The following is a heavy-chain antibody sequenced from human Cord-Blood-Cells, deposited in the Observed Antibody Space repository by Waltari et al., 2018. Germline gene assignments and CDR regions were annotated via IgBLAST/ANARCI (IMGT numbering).Heavy chain of an antibody. Sequence: QVQLQQWGAGLLKPSETLSLTCAVYGGSFSGYYWSWIRQPPGQGLEWVGENNHSGSTNSNPSLKSRVTISVDTSKNQFSLKLSSVTAADTAVYYCARRDCSSTSCYWYFDLWGRGTLVTVSS. V-gene: IGHV4-34*01. J-gene: IGHJ2*01. CDR1: GGSFSGYY. CDR3: ARRDCSSTSCYWYFDL. CDR2: NNHSGST. D-gene: IGHD2-2*01.